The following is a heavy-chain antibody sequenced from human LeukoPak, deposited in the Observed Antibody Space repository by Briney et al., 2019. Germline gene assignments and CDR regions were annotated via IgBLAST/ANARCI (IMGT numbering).Heavy chain of an antibody. J-gene: IGHJ3*02. Sequence: SETLSLTCTVSGGSISSYYWSWIRQPPGKGLEWIGYIYYSGSTNYNPSLKSRVTISVDTSKNQFSLKLSSVTAADTAVYYCARRQRVYGHAFDIWGQGTMVTVSS. CDR3: ARRQRVYGHAFDI. V-gene: IGHV4-59*08. CDR1: GGSISSYY. D-gene: IGHD5/OR15-5a*01. CDR2: IYYSGST.